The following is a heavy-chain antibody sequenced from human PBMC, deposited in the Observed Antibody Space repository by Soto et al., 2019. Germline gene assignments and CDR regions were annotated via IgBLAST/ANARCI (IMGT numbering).Heavy chain of an antibody. CDR1: GGSFSGYY. J-gene: IGHJ6*02. Sequence: SETLSLTCAVYGGSFSGYYWSWIRQPPGKGLEWIGEINHSGSTNYNPSLKSRVTISVDTSKNQFSLKLSSVTAADTAVYYCARGQRWLQSDYYYGMDAWGQGTTVTVSS. V-gene: IGHV4-34*01. CDR2: INHSGST. CDR3: ARGQRWLQSDYYYGMDA. D-gene: IGHD5-12*01.